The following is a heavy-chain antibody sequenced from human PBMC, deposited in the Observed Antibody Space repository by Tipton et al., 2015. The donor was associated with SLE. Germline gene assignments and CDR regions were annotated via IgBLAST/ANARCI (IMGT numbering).Heavy chain of an antibody. CDR1: GGSFSGYY. CDR3: ASYSGSYYDAFDI. J-gene: IGHJ3*02. Sequence: LSLTCAVYGGSFSGYYWSWIRQPPGKGLEWIGEINHSGSTNYNPSLKSRVTISVDTSKNQFSLKLSSVTAADTAVYYYASYSGSYYDAFDIWGQGTMVTVSS. CDR2: INHSGST. D-gene: IGHD1-26*01. V-gene: IGHV4-34*01.